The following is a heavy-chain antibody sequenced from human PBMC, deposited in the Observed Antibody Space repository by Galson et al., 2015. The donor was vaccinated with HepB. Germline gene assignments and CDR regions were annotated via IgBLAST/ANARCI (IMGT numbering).Heavy chain of an antibody. J-gene: IGHJ6*02. V-gene: IGHV1-8*01. CDR3: AREGGVSSSSDYYYYGMDV. CDR2: MNPNSGNT. CDR1: GYTFTSYD. Sequence: SVKVSCKASGYTFTSYDINWVRQATGQGLEWMGWMNPNSGNTGYAQKFQGRVTMTRNTSISTAYMELSSLRSEDTAVYYCAREGGVSSSSDYYYYGMDVWGQGTAVTVSS. D-gene: IGHD6-6*01.